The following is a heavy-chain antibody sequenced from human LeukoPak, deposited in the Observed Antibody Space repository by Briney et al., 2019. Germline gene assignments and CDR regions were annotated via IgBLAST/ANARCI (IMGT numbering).Heavy chain of an antibody. Sequence: GGSLRLSCAASGFTFSSYSMNWVRQAPGKGQEWVSYISSSSSTIYYADSVKGRFTISRDNAKNSLYLQMNSLRAEDTAVYYCARGQACSSTSCYGFDYWGQGTLVTVSS. CDR1: GFTFSSYS. V-gene: IGHV3-48*01. CDR3: ARGQACSSTSCYGFDY. D-gene: IGHD2-2*01. J-gene: IGHJ4*02. CDR2: ISSSSSTI.